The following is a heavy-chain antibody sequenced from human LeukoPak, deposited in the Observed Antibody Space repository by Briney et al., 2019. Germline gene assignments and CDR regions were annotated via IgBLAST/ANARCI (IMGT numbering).Heavy chain of an antibody. V-gene: IGHV4-31*03. J-gene: IGHJ4*02. Sequence: PSQTLSLTCTVSGGSISSGGYYWSWIRQYPGKGLEWIGYIYYSGNTYYNPSLKSRVTISVDTSKNQFSLKLSSVTAADTAVYYCARARSDYYYFDYWGQGNLVTVSS. CDR1: GGSISSGGYY. CDR3: ARARSDYYYFDY. CDR2: IYYSGNT. D-gene: IGHD4-17*01.